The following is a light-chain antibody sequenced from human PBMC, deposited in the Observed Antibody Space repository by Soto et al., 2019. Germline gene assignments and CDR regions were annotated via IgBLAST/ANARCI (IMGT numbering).Light chain of an antibody. J-gene: IGLJ1*01. CDR2: ENN. CDR3: QSYDSSLSGYV. Sequence: QSVLTQPPSVSEAPGQRVTISCTGSSSNIGAGYEAHWYQQVPGTAPKLLIYENNNRPSGVPDRFAGSKSGTSASLAIPGLQAEDEADYYCQSYDSSLSGYVFGTGTKLTVL. V-gene: IGLV1-40*01. CDR1: SSNIGAGYE.